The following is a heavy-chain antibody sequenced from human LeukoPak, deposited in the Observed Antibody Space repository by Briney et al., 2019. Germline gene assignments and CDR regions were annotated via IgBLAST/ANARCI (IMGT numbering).Heavy chain of an antibody. CDR1: GFTFGDYA. Sequence: GRSLRLSXTASGFTFGDYAMSWFCQAPGKGLEWVGFIRSKAYGGTTEYAASVKGRFTISRDDSKSIAYLQMNSLKTEDTAVYYCTRDLASSGWYFLGVSYYYMDVWGKGTTVTVSS. CDR3: TRDLASSGWYFLGVSYYYMDV. CDR2: IRSKAYGGTT. J-gene: IGHJ6*03. D-gene: IGHD6-19*01. V-gene: IGHV3-49*03.